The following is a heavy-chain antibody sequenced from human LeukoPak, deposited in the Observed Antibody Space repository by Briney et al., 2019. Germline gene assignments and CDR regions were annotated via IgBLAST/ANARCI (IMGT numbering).Heavy chain of an antibody. Sequence: ASVKVSCKASGYTFTGSYMHWVRQAPGQGLEWMGWINPNSGGTNYAQKFQGRVTMTRDTSISTAYMELTRLKSDDTAVYYCARDLFTNYYDSSGYYEGHWGQGTLVTVSS. D-gene: IGHD3-22*01. J-gene: IGHJ4*02. V-gene: IGHV1-2*02. CDR3: ARDLFTNYYDSSGYYEGH. CDR1: GYTFTGSY. CDR2: INPNSGGT.